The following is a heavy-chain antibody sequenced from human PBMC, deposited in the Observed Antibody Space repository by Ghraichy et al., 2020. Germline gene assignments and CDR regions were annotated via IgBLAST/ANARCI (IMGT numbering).Heavy chain of an antibody. J-gene: IGHJ5*02. CDR2: IYYSGST. CDR3: ARDPGYGFDP. V-gene: IGHV4-59*01. D-gene: IGHD1-1*01. Sequence: SETLSLTCTVSGGSISSYYWSWIRQPPGKGLEWIGYIYYSGSTNYNPSLKSRVTISVDTSKNQFSLKLSSVTAADTAVYYCARDPGYGFDPWAREPWSPSPQ. CDR1: GGSISSYY.